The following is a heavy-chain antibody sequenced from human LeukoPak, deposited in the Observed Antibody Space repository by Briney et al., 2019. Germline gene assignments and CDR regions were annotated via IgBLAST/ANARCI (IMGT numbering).Heavy chain of an antibody. J-gene: IGHJ3*02. CDR1: GYTFTSYG. CDR2: INTNTGNP. Sequence: ASVKVSCKASGYTFTSYGISWVRQAPGQGLEWMGWINTNTGNPTYAQGFTGRFVFSLDTSVSTAYLQISSLKAEDTAVYYCAREGNNWNDGAFDIWGQGTMVTVSS. D-gene: IGHD1-1*01. CDR3: AREGNNWNDGAFDI. V-gene: IGHV7-4-1*02.